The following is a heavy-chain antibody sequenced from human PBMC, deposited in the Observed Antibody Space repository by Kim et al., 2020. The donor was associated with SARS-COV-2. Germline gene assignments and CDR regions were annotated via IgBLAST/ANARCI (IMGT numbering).Heavy chain of an antibody. V-gene: IGHV4-39*01. CDR3: ARQWDYGDYGYDYYYYGMDV. D-gene: IGHD4-17*01. CDR2: IYYSRST. J-gene: IGHJ6*02. CDR1: GGSISSSSYY. Sequence: SETLSLTCTVSGGSISSSSYYWGWIRQPPGKGLEWIGSIYYSRSTYYNPSLKSRVTISVDTSKNQFSLKLSSVTAADTAVYYCARQWDYGDYGYDYYYYGMDVWGQGTTVTVSS.